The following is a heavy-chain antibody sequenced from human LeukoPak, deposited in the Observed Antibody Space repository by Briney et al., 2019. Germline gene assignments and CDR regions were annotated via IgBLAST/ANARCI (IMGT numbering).Heavy chain of an antibody. D-gene: IGHD3-22*01. CDR3: ATTTYYYDSSGYDYYGMDV. V-gene: IGHV1-69*13. CDR1: GGTFSSYA. Sequence: ASVKVSCKASGGTFSSYAISWVRQAPGQGLEWMGGIIPIFGTANYAQKFQGRVTITADESTCTAYMELSSLRSEDTAVYYCATTTYYYDSSGYDYYGMDVWGQGTTVTVSS. CDR2: IIPIFGTA. J-gene: IGHJ6*02.